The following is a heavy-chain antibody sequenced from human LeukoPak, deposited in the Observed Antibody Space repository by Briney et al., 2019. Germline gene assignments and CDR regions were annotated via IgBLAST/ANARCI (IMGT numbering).Heavy chain of an antibody. CDR3: AKDQTGDGYNSI. V-gene: IGHV3-23*01. D-gene: IGHD5-24*01. Sequence: GGSLRLSCAASGFIFSNYAVSWLGQAPGKGLEWVSTVHGHTYYADSVKGRFTISRDNSRSILYLQMDNLRAEDTAVYYCAKDQTGDGYNSIRGQGTRVTVSS. J-gene: IGHJ4*02. CDR1: GFIFSNYA. CDR2: VHGHT.